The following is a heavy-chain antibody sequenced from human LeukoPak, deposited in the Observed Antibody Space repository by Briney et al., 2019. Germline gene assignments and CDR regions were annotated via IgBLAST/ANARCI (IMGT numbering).Heavy chain of an antibody. D-gene: IGHD4-17*01. CDR2: IYSGGTT. Sequence: GGSLRLSCAASGFTVSSNYMSWVRQAPGKGLEWVSIIYSGGTTYYADSVKDRFTISRDNSKNTLYLQMNSLRAEDTAVFYCATRRPDCGDHRPFLDIWGRGTMVTVSS. CDR3: ATRRPDCGDHRPFLDI. J-gene: IGHJ3*02. CDR1: GFTVSSNY. V-gene: IGHV3-66*01.